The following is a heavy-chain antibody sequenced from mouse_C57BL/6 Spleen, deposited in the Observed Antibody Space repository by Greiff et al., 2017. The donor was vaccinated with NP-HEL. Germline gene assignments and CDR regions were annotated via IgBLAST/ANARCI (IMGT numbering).Heavy chain of an antibody. CDR3: ARAPTGSYAKDY. Sequence: DVKLVESGGGLVKPGGSLKLSCAASGFTFSSYAMSWVRQTPEKRLEWVATISDGGSYTYYPDNVKGRFTISRDNAKNNLYLQMSHLKSEDTAMYYCARAPTGSYAKDYWGQGTSVTVSS. CDR2: ISDGGSYT. D-gene: IGHD4-1*02. J-gene: IGHJ4*01. CDR1: GFTFSSYA. V-gene: IGHV5-4*03.